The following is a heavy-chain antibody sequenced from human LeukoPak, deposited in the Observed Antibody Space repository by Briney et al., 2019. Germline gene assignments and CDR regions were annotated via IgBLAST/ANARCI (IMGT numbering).Heavy chain of an antibody. CDR3: ASRSGSYYFFDY. CDR1: GGSFSGSY. Sequence: SETLSLTCAVYGGSFSGSYWSWFRQPPGKGLEWIGEINHSGSTNYNPSLKSRVTISVDTSKNQFSLKLSSVTAADTAVYYCASRSGSYYFFDYWGQGTLVTVSS. D-gene: IGHD1-26*01. CDR2: INHSGST. J-gene: IGHJ4*02. V-gene: IGHV4-34*01.